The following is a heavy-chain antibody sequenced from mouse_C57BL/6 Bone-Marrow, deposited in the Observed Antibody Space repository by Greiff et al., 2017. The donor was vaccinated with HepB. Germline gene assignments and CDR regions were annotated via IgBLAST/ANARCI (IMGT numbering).Heavy chain of an antibody. CDR1: GYTFTSYW. CDR2: IDPSDSET. V-gene: IGHV1-52*01. J-gene: IGHJ1*03. CDR3: AREEWLLWYFDV. Sequence: QVQLQQPGAELVRPGSSVKLSCKASGYTFTSYWMHWVKQRPIQGLEWIGNIDPSDSETHYNQKFKDKATLTVDKSSSTAYMQLSSLTSDDSAVYYCAREEWLLWYFDVWGTGTTVTVSS. D-gene: IGHD2-3*01.